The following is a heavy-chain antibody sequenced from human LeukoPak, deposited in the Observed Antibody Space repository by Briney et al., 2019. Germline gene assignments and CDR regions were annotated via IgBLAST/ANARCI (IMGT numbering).Heavy chain of an antibody. CDR2: INAGNGNT. CDR3: ARCHYGDYDTGYFDY. J-gene: IGHJ4*02. Sequence: ASVNVSCMASGYTFTSYAMHWVRQAPGQRREWMGWINAGNGNTKYSQEFQGRVTITRDTSASTAYMELSSLRSEDIAVYYCARCHYGDYDTGYFDYWGQGTLVTVSS. D-gene: IGHD4-17*01. V-gene: IGHV1-3*03. CDR1: GYTFTSYA.